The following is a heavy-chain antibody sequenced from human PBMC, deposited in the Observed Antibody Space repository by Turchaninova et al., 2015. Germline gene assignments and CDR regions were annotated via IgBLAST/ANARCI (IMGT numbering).Heavy chain of an antibody. J-gene: IGHJ4*02. CDR3: AREVFGAGYGDY. CDR2: SYVSWST. V-gene: IGHV4-31*03. D-gene: IGHD3/OR15-3a*01. Sequence: QVQLQGSGQGLGTPSQTLSLTCTLSGGSISSGGYDWRGIRQSPGKGLEWIGYSYVSWSTYYTPSLKSRVTISVDTSKNQFSLKLSSVTAADTAVYYCAREVFGAGYGDYWGQGALVTGSS. CDR1: GGSISSGGYD.